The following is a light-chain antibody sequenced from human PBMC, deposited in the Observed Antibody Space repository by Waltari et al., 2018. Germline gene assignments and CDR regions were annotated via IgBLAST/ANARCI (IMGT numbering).Light chain of an antibody. CDR1: QSVSSSY. CDR3: QQYGGSPEIT. Sequence: ETVLTQSPGTLSLSPGETATLFCRASQSVSSSYFAWYQQKPGQAPSLLIYETSSRATDVPDRFTGSGSGTDFTLTINRLEPEDFAVYYCQQYGGSPEITFGQGTRLEIK. CDR2: ETS. J-gene: IGKJ5*01. V-gene: IGKV3-20*01.